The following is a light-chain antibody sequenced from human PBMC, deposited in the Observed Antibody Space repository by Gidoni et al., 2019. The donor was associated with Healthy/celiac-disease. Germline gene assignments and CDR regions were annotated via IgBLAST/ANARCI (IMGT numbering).Light chain of an antibody. CDR2: RNN. J-gene: IGLJ1*01. V-gene: IGLV1-47*01. CDR1: SSNIGSNY. CDR3: AAWDDSLSGLV. Sequence: QSVLPQPPSASGTPGQGVTISCSGSSSNIGSNYVYWYQQLPGTAPKLLVYRNNQRPSGVPDRFSGSKSGTSASLAISGLRSEDEADYYCAAWDDSLSGLVFGTGTKVTVL.